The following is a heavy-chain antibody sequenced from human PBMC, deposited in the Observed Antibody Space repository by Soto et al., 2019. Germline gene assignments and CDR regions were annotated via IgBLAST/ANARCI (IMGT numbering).Heavy chain of an antibody. CDR1: GYSFSSHA. D-gene: IGHD6-13*01. V-gene: IGHV1-69*06. CDR2: IIPVFGTP. CDR3: ARGGALSTSWYWGDGLDS. Sequence: QVQLEQSGSEVKKSGSSVKVSCKASGYSFSSHAITWVRQAPGHGLEWMGGIIPVFGTPSYAQTFQGRVTISANKSTNTSYLELRSLISADTAVYYCARGGALSTSWYWGDGLDSWGQGTQVTVSS. J-gene: IGHJ4*02.